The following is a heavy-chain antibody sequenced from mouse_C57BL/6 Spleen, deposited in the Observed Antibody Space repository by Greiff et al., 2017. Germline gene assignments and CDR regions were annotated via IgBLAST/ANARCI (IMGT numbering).Heavy chain of an antibody. D-gene: IGHD2-4*01. CDR2: ISSGSSTI. CDR3: ARGYDYYFAY. J-gene: IGHJ2*01. V-gene: IGHV5-17*01. Sequence: EVQRVESGGGLVKPGGSLKLSCAASGFTFSDYGMHWVRQAPEKGLEWVAYISSGSSTIYYADTVKGRFTISRDNAKNTLFLQMTSLRFEDTAMYYFARGYDYYFAYWGQGTTLTVSS. CDR1: GFTFSDYG.